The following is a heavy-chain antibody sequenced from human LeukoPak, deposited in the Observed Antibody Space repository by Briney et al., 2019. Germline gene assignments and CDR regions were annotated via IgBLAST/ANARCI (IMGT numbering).Heavy chain of an antibody. CDR2: IRYDGSNK. D-gene: IGHD6-6*01. J-gene: IGHJ3*02. CDR1: GFTFSSYG. CDR3: AKYGEQLATENAFDI. Sequence: GGSLRLSCAASGFTFSSYGMHWVRQAPGKGLEWVAFIRYDGSNKYYADSVKGRFTISRDNSKNTLYLQMNSLRAGDTAVYYCAKYGEQLATENAFDIWGQGTMVTVSS. V-gene: IGHV3-30*02.